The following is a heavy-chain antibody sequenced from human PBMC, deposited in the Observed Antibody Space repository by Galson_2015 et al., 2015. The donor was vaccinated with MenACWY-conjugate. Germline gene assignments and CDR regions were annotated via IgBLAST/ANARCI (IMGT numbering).Heavy chain of an antibody. CDR3: TRGKDGYGRFDP. D-gene: IGHD5-24*01. CDR1: GFTFNQYW. J-gene: IGHJ5*02. CDR2: ISPDGSVT. Sequence: SLRLSCAASGFTFNQYWMHWVRQAPGKGLVWVSRISPDGSVTTYADSVKGRFTLSRDNAKNTLYLQMNSLRGDDTAVYYCTRGKDGYGRFDPWGQGTLVTGSS. V-gene: IGHV3-74*01.